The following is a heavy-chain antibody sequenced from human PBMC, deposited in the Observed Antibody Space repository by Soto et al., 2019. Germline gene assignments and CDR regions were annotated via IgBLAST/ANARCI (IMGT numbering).Heavy chain of an antibody. CDR1: GGSFSGYY. J-gene: IGHJ4*02. V-gene: IGHV4-34*01. D-gene: IGHD3-10*01. CDR2: INHSGST. Sequence: PSETLSLTCAVYGGSFSGYYWSWIRQPPGKGLEWIGEINHSGSTNYNPSLKSRVTISVDTSKNQFSLKLSSVTAADTAVYYCARSTHYYVWGSYSDYWGQGTLVTVSS. CDR3: ARSTHYYVWGSYSDY.